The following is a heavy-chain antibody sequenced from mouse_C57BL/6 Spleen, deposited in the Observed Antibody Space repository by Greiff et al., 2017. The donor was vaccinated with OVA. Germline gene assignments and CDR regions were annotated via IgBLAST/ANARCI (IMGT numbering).Heavy chain of an antibody. CDR3: ARDYCSSYRGYFDV. CDR2: IDPSDSYT. V-gene: IGHV1-50*01. J-gene: IGHJ1*03. D-gene: IGHD1-1*01. Sequence: QVQLQQPGAELVKPGASVKLSCKASGYTFTSYWMQWVKQRPGQGLEWIGEIDPSDSYTNYNQKFKGKATLTVDTSSSTAYMQLSSLTSEDSAVYFCARDYCSSYRGYFDVWGTGTTVTVSS. CDR1: GYTFTSYW.